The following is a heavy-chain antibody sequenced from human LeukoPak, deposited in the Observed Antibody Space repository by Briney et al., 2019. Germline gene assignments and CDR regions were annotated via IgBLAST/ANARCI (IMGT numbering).Heavy chain of an antibody. D-gene: IGHD3-10*01. CDR2: ISGSGGST. CDR3: AKDLSGEGFH. Sequence: WGSLRLSCAASGFTFSSYAMSWVRQAPGKGLEWVSVISGSGGSTYYADSVKGRFTISRDNSKNTLYLQMNSLRAEDTAVYYCAKDLSGEGFHWGQGTLVTVSS. J-gene: IGHJ4*02. CDR1: GFTFSSYA. V-gene: IGHV3-23*01.